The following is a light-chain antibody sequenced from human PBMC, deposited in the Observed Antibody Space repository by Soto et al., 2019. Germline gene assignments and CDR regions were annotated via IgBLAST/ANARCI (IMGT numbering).Light chain of an antibody. J-gene: IGLJ2*01. CDR2: DNN. CDR1: SSNIGNNY. CDR3: GTWDSSLSGVV. V-gene: IGLV1-51*01. Sequence: QSVLTQPPSVSAAPGQKVTISCSGRSSNIGNNYVSWYQQLPGTAPKLLIYDNNKRPSGIPDRFSGSKSGTVATLGITGLQTGDEADYYCGTWDSSLSGVVFGGGTKLTVL.